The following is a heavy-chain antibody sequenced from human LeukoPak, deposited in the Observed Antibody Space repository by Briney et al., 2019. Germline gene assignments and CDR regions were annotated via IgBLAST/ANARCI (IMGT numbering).Heavy chain of an antibody. CDR3: VRERGGSSGRFYHYYYMDV. V-gene: IGHV3-53*01. D-gene: IGHD1-26*01. CDR2: IYVGLFT. CDR1: GFDIAGNY. Sequence: GGSLRLSCAASGFDIAGNYMRWVRQASGKGLEGVSAIYVGLFTEYADSVKGRFTFSSDNSKNTLFLEMGTLRAEDTAVYFCVRERGGSSGRFYHYYYMDVWGKGTTVTVSS. J-gene: IGHJ6*03.